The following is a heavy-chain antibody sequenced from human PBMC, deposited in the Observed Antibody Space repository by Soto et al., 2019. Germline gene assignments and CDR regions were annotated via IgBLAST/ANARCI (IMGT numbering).Heavy chain of an antibody. J-gene: IGHJ6*03. D-gene: IGHD2-2*01. CDR1: GGSFSGYY. V-gene: IGHV4-34*01. Sequence: PSETLSLTCAVYGGSFSGYYWSWIRQPPGKGLEWIGEINHSGSTNYNPSLKSRVTISVDTSKNQFSLKLSSVTAADTAVYYCARGSMSPRCPQTSCHLLSSYYYYYMDVWGKGTAVTVSS. CDR2: INHSGST. CDR3: ARGSMSPRCPQTSCHLLSSYYYYYMDV.